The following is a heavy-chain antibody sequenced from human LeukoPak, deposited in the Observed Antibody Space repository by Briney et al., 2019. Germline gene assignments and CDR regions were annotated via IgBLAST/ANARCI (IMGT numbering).Heavy chain of an antibody. J-gene: IGHJ4*02. CDR1: GGSFSGYY. CDR2: INHSGST. Sequence: SETLSLTCAVYGGSFSGYYWSWIRQPPGKGLEWIGEINHSGSTNYNPSLKSRVTISVDTSKNQFSLKLSSVTAADTAVYYCARLRYFDWLPNYYFDHWGQGTLVTVSS. D-gene: IGHD3-9*01. V-gene: IGHV4-34*01. CDR3: ARLRYFDWLPNYYFDH.